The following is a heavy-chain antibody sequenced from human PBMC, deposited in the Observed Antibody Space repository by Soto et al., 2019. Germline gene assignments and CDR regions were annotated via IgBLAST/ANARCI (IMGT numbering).Heavy chain of an antibody. Sequence: GESLKISCKVLDYTFPTYGTAWLGRLPGKGLEWMGIIYPGDSDTRYSPSFQGQVTISADKSISTAYLQWSSLKASDTAMYYCARMLARRGRPRIDYWGQGTLVTVS. J-gene: IGHJ4*02. CDR2: IYPGDSDT. V-gene: IGHV5-51*01. CDR1: DYTFPTYG. CDR3: ARMLARRGRPRIDY. D-gene: IGHD2-8*01.